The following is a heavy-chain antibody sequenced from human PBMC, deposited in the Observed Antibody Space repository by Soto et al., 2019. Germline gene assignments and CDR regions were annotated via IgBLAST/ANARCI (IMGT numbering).Heavy chain of an antibody. CDR3: ARGDSSSWTSYYYYGMDV. J-gene: IGHJ6*02. CDR1: GYTFTSYD. D-gene: IGHD6-13*01. V-gene: IGHV1-8*01. Sequence: QVQLVQSGAEVKKPGASVKVSCKASGYTFTSYDINWVRQATGQGLGWMGWMNPNSGNTGYAQKFQGRVTMTRNTSISTAYMELSSLRSEDTAVYYCARGDSSSWTSYYYYGMDVWGQGTTVTVSS. CDR2: MNPNSGNT.